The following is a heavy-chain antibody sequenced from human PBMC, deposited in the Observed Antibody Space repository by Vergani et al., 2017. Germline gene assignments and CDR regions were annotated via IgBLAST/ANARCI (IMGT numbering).Heavy chain of an antibody. V-gene: IGHV1-18*01. CDR2: ISAYNGNT. J-gene: IGHJ4*02. D-gene: IGHD2-8*01. CDR1: GYTFTSYG. CDR3: ARGEVGYCTNGVCAFDY. Sequence: QVQLVQSGAEVKKPGASVKVSCKASGYTFTSYGISWVRQAPGQGLEWMGWISAYNGNTNYAQQLQGRVTMTTDTSTSTAYMELRSLRSDDTAVYYCARGEVGYCTNGVCAFDYWGQGTLVTVSS.